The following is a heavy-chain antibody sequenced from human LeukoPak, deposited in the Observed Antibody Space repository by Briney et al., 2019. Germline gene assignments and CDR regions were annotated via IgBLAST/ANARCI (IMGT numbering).Heavy chain of an antibody. V-gene: IGHV4-59*01. CDR1: GGSISLYH. CDR2: IYYSGST. J-gene: IGHJ3*02. Sequence: SETLSLTCIVSGGSISLYHWSWVRQPPGKGLEWIGYIYYSGSTNYNPSLKSRVTISVDTSKNQFSLKLSSVTAADTAVYYCARDRGDAFDIWGQGTMVTVSS. CDR3: ARDRGDAFDI.